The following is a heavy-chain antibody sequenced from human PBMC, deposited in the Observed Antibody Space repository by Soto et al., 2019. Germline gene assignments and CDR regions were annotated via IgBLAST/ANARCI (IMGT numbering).Heavy chain of an antibody. J-gene: IGHJ3*02. CDR2: INAGNGNT. V-gene: IGHV1-3*01. CDR3: ASGSYCGGDCYSAFDI. CDR1: GYTFTSYA. D-gene: IGHD2-21*02. Sequence: ASVKVSCKASGYTFTSYAMHWVRQAPGQRLEWMGWINAGNGNTKYSQKFQGRVTITRDESASTAYMELSSLRSEDTAVYYCASGSYCGGDCYSAFDIWGQGTMVTVSS.